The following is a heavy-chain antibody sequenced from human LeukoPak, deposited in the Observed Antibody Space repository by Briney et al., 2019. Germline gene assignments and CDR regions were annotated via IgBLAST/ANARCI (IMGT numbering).Heavy chain of an antibody. Sequence: ASVKVSCKASGYTFTGYYMHWVRQAPGQGLEWMAWINPNSGGTNYAQKFQGRVTMTRDTSTSTVYMELSSLRSEDTAVYYCARGIAVAGAGDDDAEYFQHWGQGTLVTVSS. CDR2: INPNSGGT. CDR3: ARGIAVAGAGDDDAEYFQH. CDR1: GYTFTGYY. V-gene: IGHV1-2*02. D-gene: IGHD6-19*01. J-gene: IGHJ1*01.